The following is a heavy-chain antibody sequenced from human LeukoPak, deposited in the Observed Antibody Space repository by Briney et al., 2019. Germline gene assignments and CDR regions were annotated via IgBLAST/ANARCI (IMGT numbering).Heavy chain of an antibody. V-gene: IGHV4-59*08. J-gene: IGHJ4*02. CDR3: ARSVEMATIPFDS. D-gene: IGHD5-24*01. Sequence: PSETLSLTCTVSGGSISSYYWTWIRQPPGKGLEWIGYIYYSGSTNYNPSLKSRVTMSVGMSKSQFSLKLSSVTAADTAVYYCARSVEMATIPFDSWGRGTLVTVSS. CDR2: IYYSGST. CDR1: GGSISSYY.